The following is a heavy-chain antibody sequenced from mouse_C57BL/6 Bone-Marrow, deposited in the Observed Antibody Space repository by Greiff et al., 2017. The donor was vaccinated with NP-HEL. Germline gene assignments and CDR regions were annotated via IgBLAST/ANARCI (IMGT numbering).Heavy chain of an antibody. Sequence: EVQLVESGGGLVKPGGSLKLSCAASGFTFSDYGMHWVRQAPEKGLEWVAYISSGSSTIYYADTVQGRFTISRDNAKNTLFLQMTSLRSEDTAMYYCARATALAMDYWGQGTSVTVSS. CDR3: ARATALAMDY. V-gene: IGHV5-17*01. J-gene: IGHJ4*01. D-gene: IGHD3-2*01. CDR1: GFTFSDYG. CDR2: ISSGSSTI.